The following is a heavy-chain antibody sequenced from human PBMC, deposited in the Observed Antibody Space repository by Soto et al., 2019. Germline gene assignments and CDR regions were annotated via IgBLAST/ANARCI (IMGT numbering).Heavy chain of an antibody. CDR2: IYYGGGS. CDR3: ARDRGLGDSYYDYMDV. CDR1: GDSISSNY. D-gene: IGHD3-10*01. V-gene: IGHV4-59*01. J-gene: IGHJ6*03. Sequence: QVQLQESGPGLVKPSETLSLTCTVSGDSISSNYWSWIRQPPGKGLEWIGYIYYGGGSDYNPSLKSRVTISVDTSKNQFSLKLSSVTAADTAVYYCARDRGLGDSYYDYMDVWGKGTTVTVSS.